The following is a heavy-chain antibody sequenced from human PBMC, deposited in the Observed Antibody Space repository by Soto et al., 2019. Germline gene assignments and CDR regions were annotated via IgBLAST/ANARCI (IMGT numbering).Heavy chain of an antibody. V-gene: IGHV4-34*01. CDR1: GGSFSGYY. J-gene: IGHJ6*03. Sequence: QVQLQQWGAGLLKPSESLSLTCAAYGGSFSGYYWSWIRQPPGKGLEWIGEINHSGSTNYNPSLKRRVTISVDTSKNEFSLKLSSVTAADTAVYYCARQHYYYCYMDVWGKGTTVTVSS. CDR3: ARQHYYYCYMDV. CDR2: INHSGST.